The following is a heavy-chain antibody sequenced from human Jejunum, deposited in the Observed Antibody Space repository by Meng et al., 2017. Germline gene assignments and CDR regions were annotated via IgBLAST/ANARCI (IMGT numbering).Heavy chain of an antibody. CDR1: AGSVRSRRYY. D-gene: IGHD4-17*01. Sequence: QVQRQESGPWLVRPSETVSLPSAVSAGSVRSRRYYWTWIRQHPGKGLEWIGYVYDSGSNTYNPSLSSRVSISSDTSKNQFSLELTCVTAADTAVYYCATDVYGDGLAYLDHWGQGSLVTVSS. J-gene: IGHJ4*02. V-gene: IGHV4-61*01. CDR3: ATDVYGDGLAYLDH. CDR2: VYDSGSN.